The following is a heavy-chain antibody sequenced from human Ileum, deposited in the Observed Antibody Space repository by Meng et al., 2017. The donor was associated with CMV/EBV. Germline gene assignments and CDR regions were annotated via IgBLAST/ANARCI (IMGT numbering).Heavy chain of an antibody. D-gene: IGHD3-16*01. J-gene: IGHJ4*02. CDR1: GGSFSDYY. CDR3: ARGRNLGGSYVDY. Sequence: CAVSGGSFSDYYWTGIRQPPGKGLEWIGEISHSGNTNCIPALKSRVTISVDTSKNQFSLNLNSLTAADTAVYYCARGRNLGGSYVDYWGQGTLVTVSS. V-gene: IGHV4-34*01. CDR2: ISHSGNT.